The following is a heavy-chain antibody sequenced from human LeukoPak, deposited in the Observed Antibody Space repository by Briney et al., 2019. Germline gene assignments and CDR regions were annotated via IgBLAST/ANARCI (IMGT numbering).Heavy chain of an antibody. CDR1: GYTFTGYY. CDR2: INPNSGGT. Sequence: ASVKVSCKATGYTFTGYYMHWVRQAPGQGLEWMGWINPNSGGTNYAQKFQGRVSMTRDTSISTAYLELNRLRSDDTAVYYCAREAWELRYLDFWGQGTLVTVSS. J-gene: IGHJ4*02. D-gene: IGHD1-26*01. V-gene: IGHV1-2*02. CDR3: AREAWELRYLDF.